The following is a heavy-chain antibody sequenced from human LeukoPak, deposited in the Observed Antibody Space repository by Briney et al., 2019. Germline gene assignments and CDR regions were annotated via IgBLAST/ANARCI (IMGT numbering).Heavy chain of an antibody. CDR1: GGSISSSSYY. Sequence: PSETLSLTCTVSGGSISSSSYYWGWIRQPPGKGLEWIGSIYYSGSTYYNPSLKSRVTISVDTSKNQFSLKLSSVTAAYTDVYYCAVRNRFLESLHYIDYWGQGTLVTVSS. V-gene: IGHV4-39*01. CDR3: AVRNRFLESLHYIDY. D-gene: IGHD3-3*01. CDR2: IYYSGST. J-gene: IGHJ4*02.